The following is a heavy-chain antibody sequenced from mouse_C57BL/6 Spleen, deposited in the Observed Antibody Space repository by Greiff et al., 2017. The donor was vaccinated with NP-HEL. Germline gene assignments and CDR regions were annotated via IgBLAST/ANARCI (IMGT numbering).Heavy chain of an antibody. V-gene: IGHV2-3*01. CDR1: GFSFTSYG. J-gene: IGHJ1*03. Sequence: VQRVESGPGLVAPSQSLSITCTVSGFSFTSYGVSWVRQPPGKGLEWLGVIWGDGSTNYHSALISRLSINKDNTKSQRFLKLNSLHTDDTATYYCTKSTNRDWYFDVWGTKTTVTDYS. D-gene: IGHD4-1*01. CDR3: TKSTNRDWYFDV. CDR2: IWGDGST.